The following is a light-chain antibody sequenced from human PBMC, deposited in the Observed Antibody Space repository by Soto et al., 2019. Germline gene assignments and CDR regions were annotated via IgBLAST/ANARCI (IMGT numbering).Light chain of an antibody. Sequence: QSAPPPSSVSSSLRANVNLTSRASQSIYRYLNWYQQKPGKAPKLLIYAASSLQRGVPDRFSGSGSGTDFTLTISRLEPEDFAVYYCQQYGSSPTTFGQGTRLEI. CDR2: AAS. V-gene: IGKV1-39*01. CDR3: QQYGSSPTT. CDR1: QSIYRY. J-gene: IGKJ5*01.